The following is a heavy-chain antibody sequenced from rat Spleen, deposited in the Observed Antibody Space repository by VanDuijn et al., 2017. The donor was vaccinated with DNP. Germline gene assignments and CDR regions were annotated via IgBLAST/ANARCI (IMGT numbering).Heavy chain of an antibody. CDR1: GFTFSNSD. CDR3: ATHYYSSYIYTADYYAMDA. J-gene: IGHJ4*01. D-gene: IGHD1-2*01. Sequence: EVQLVESGGGLVQPGRSMKLSCAASGFTFSNSDMAWVRQAPTKGLEWVASISTSGGSTYYRDSVKGRFTISRDNAKSTLYLQMDSLRSEDTATYYCATHYYSSYIYTADYYAMDAWGQGTSVTVSS. V-gene: IGHV5-25*01. CDR2: ISTSGGST.